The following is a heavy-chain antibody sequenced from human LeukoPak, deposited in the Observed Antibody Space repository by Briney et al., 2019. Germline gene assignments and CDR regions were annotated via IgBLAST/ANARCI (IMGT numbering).Heavy chain of an antibody. Sequence: GASVKVSCKASGGTFSSYAISWVRQAPGQGLEWMGRIIPILGIANYAQKFQGRVTITADKSTSTAYMELSSLRSEDTAVYYCARDMTNYYYYYGMDVWGQGTTVTVSS. CDR3: ARDMTNYYYYYGMDV. J-gene: IGHJ6*02. CDR1: GGTFSSYA. D-gene: IGHD4-11*01. CDR2: IIPILGIA. V-gene: IGHV1-69*04.